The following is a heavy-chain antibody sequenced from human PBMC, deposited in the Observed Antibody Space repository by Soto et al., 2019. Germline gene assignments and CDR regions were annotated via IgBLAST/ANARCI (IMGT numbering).Heavy chain of an antibody. J-gene: IGHJ4*02. V-gene: IGHV3-9*01. Sequence: VQVVESGGGLVQPGRSLRLSCAGSGFTFKDYAMHWVRQAPGKGLEWVAGISWDSVSIGYADSVKGRFTISRDDAKNSLYLQMNSLRTEDTAWYYCAKVDFDILTGLDYWGRGTLVTVSS. CDR2: ISWDSVSI. CDR1: GFTFKDYA. CDR3: AKVDFDILTGLDY. D-gene: IGHD3-9*01.